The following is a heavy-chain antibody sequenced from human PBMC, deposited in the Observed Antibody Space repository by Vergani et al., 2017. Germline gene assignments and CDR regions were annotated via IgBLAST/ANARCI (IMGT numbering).Heavy chain of an antibody. CDR3: ATIGYRRWGYYFDY. Sequence: QVQLQESGPGLVKPPGTLSLTCAVSGDSISSNNCWTWVRQPPGKGLEWIGEICHTEDTKYSPSLKSRVTVSVDESMNVFSLRLNSVTAADTAVDYCATIGYRRWGYYFDYWGQGILVTVSS. CDR1: GDSISSNNC. CDR2: ICHTEDT. D-gene: IGHD2-2*02. V-gene: IGHV4-4*03. J-gene: IGHJ4*02.